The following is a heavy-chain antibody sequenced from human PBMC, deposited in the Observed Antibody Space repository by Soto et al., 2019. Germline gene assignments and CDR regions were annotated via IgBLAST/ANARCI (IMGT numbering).Heavy chain of an antibody. D-gene: IGHD3-3*01. CDR2: ISSSSSYI. CDR1: GFTFSSYS. V-gene: IGHV3-21*01. CDR3: ARDYYDFWSGYKAPEAFDI. Sequence: GGSLRLSCAASGFTFSSYSMNWVRQAPGKGLEWVSSISSSSSYIYYADSVKGRFTISRDNAKNSLYLQMNSLRAEDTAVYYCARDYYDFWSGYKAPEAFDIWGQGTMVT. J-gene: IGHJ3*02.